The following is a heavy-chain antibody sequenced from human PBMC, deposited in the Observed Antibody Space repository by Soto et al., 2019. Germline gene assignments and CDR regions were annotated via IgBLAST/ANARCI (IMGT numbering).Heavy chain of an antibody. J-gene: IGHJ4*02. D-gene: IGHD1-26*01. Sequence: GGSLRLSCAASGFIFSDYYMDWVRQVPGKGLEWVGRTRNKANRYSPEYAPSVKGRFTISRHDLDDSMYLQMNSLKTEDTVVYYCARDTGGSYDYWGQGALVTVSS. V-gene: IGHV3-72*01. CDR1: GFIFSDYY. CDR3: ARDTGGSYDY. CDR2: TRNKANRYSP.